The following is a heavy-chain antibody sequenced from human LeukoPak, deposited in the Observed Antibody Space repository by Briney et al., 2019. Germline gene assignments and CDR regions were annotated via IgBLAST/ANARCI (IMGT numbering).Heavy chain of an antibody. Sequence: SETLSLTCTVSSGSITTYYWGWIRQPPGKGLEWIGSIYYSGSTYYNPSLKSRVTISVDTSKNQFSLKLSSVTAADTAVYYCARHVCSAAALYYFDYWGQGTLVTVSS. V-gene: IGHV4-39*01. CDR1: SGSITTYY. J-gene: IGHJ4*02. CDR2: IYYSGST. D-gene: IGHD6-13*01. CDR3: ARHVCSAAALYYFDY.